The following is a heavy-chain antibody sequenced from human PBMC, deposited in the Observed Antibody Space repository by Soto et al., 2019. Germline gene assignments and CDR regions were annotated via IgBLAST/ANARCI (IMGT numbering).Heavy chain of an antibody. Sequence: QVQLVQSGAEVKKPGASLKVSCKASGYTFISYGFSWVRQAPGQGLEWMGWISAYNGNTNYAKKFQGRVTLTADTSTSIAYMELRSLRSDDTAVYFCARASYSDSSAQPWFYWGQGTLVTVSS. J-gene: IGHJ4*02. V-gene: IGHV1-18*01. CDR2: ISAYNGNT. CDR3: ARASYSDSSAQPWFY. D-gene: IGHD3-22*01. CDR1: GYTFISYG.